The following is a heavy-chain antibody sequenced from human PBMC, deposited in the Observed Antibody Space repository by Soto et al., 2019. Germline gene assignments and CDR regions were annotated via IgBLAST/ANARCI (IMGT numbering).Heavy chain of an antibody. J-gene: IGHJ4*02. D-gene: IGHD3-22*01. CDR3: ASGGNYDSSGYYRDY. V-gene: IGHV1-18*01. CDR1: GYTFTSYG. Sequence: QVQLVQSGAEVKKPGASVKVPCKASGYTFTSYGITWVRQAPGQGLEWMGWISAYNGNKNYAQKLQGRVTMTTDTSTSTADMELRSLRSADTAVYYCASGGNYDSSGYYRDYWGQGTLVTVSS. CDR2: ISAYNGNK.